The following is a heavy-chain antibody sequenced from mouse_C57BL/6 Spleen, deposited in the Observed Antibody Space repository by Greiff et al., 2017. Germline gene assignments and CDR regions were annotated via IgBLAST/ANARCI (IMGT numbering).Heavy chain of an antibody. J-gene: IGHJ3*01. CDR2: IDPSDSYT. CDR1: GYTFTSYW. CDR3: ARRPSYYGSTQFAY. V-gene: IGHV1-50*01. D-gene: IGHD1-1*01. Sequence: QVQLQQPGAELVKPGASVKLSCKASGYTFTSYWMQWVKQRPGQGLEWIGEIDPSDSYTNYNQKFKGKATLTVDTSSSTAYMQLSSLTSEDSAVYYCARRPSYYGSTQFAYWGQGTLVTVSA.